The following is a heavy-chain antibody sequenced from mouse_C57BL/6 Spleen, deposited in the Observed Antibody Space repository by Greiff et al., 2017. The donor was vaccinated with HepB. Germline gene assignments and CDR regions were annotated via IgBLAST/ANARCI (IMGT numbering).Heavy chain of an antibody. D-gene: IGHD1-1*01. CDR3: ARCPLGYGSSYVDY. Sequence: EVQGVESGPELVKPGASVKISCKASGYSFTDYNMNWVKQSNGKSLEWIGVINPNYGTTSYNQKFKGKATLTVDESSSTAYMQLNSLTSEDSAVYYCARCPLGYGSSYVDYWGQGTTLTVSS. J-gene: IGHJ2*01. V-gene: IGHV1-39*01. CDR2: INPNYGTT. CDR1: GYSFTDYN.